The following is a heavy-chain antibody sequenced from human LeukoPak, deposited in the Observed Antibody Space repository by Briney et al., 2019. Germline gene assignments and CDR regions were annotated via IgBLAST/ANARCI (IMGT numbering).Heavy chain of an antibody. CDR2: ISGSGGST. D-gene: IGHD7-27*01. J-gene: IGHJ4*02. V-gene: IGHV3-23*01. CDR1: GFTFSSYA. Sequence: GRSLRLSCAASGFTFSSYAMSWVRQAPGKGLEWVSAISGSGGSTHYADSVKGRFTISRDNSKNTLYLQMNSLRAEDTAVYYCAKDQAELGMVLSYFDYWGQGTLVTVSS. CDR3: AKDQAELGMVLSYFDY.